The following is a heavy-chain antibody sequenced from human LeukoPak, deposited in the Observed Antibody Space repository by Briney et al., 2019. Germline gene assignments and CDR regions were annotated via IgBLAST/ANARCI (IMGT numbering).Heavy chain of an antibody. CDR3: AKDSTVGSGYDYPPQDAFDI. D-gene: IGHD5-12*01. Sequence: GGSLRLSCAASGFTFSSYAMSWVRQAPGKGLEWVSAISGSGGSTYYADSVKGRFTISRDNSKNTLYLQMNSLRAEDTAVYYCAKDSTVGSGYDYPPQDAFDIRGQGTMVTVSS. J-gene: IGHJ3*02. CDR2: ISGSGGST. V-gene: IGHV3-23*01. CDR1: GFTFSSYA.